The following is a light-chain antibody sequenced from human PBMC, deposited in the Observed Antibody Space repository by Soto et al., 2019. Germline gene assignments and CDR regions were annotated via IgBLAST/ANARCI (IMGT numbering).Light chain of an antibody. J-gene: IGKJ3*01. V-gene: IGKV3-20*01. Sequence: EIVLAQSPGTLSLSPGERATLSCRASQSVTNSFLAWYQQKPGQAPRFLISGASTRATGIPDRFSGSGSGTDFTLTISRLEPDDSAVYYCQQYGGSPFTFGPGTKVDIK. CDR3: QQYGGSPFT. CDR1: QSVTNSF. CDR2: GAS.